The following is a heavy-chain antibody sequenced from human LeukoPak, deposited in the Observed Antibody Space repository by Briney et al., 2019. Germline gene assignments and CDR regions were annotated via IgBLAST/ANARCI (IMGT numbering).Heavy chain of an antibody. CDR2: VSGSGDGT. Sequence: GGSRRLSCAASGFTFTSYAMGWVRQAPGKGLEWVSSVSGSGDGTYYADSVKGRFTISRDNSKKTLDLHMDSLRAEDTAVYYCAKERLGGNYGDYAVDYWGQGTMVTVSS. J-gene: IGHJ4*02. CDR3: AKERLGGNYGDYAVDY. D-gene: IGHD4-17*01. CDR1: GFTFTSYA. V-gene: IGHV3-23*01.